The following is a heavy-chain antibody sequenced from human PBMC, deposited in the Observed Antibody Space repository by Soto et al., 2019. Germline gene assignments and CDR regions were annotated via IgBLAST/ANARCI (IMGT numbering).Heavy chain of an antibody. D-gene: IGHD3-10*01. CDR3: ARESGDYGRPYFDY. V-gene: IGHV1-69*01. CDR2: FIPIFETT. J-gene: IGHJ4*02. CDR1: GGTFTSFP. Sequence: VQLVQSGAEVKKPGSSVKVSCKASGGTFTSFPFSWGRQAPGQGLEWMGGFIPIFETTNYAQKFRGRLTITADESTTTAYMELTSLTSEDTAVYFCARESGDYGRPYFDYWGQGTLVTVSS.